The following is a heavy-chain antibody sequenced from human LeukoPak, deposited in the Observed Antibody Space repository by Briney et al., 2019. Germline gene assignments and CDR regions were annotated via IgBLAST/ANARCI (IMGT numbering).Heavy chain of an antibody. J-gene: IGHJ4*02. CDR3: AKSIVGVSGFGY. CDR1: GFTFSTYV. D-gene: IGHD1-26*01. Sequence: GGSLRLSCAASGFTFSTYVMNWVRQAPGKGLEWVSALSASGGSTYYADSVKGRFTISRDNSKNMLYLQMNSLGAEDTAVYYCAKSIVGVSGFGYWGQGALVTVSS. V-gene: IGHV3-23*01. CDR2: LSASGGST.